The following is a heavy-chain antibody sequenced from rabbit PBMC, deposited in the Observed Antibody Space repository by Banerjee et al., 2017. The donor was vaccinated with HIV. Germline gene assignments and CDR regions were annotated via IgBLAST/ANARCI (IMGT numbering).Heavy chain of an antibody. CDR1: GFDFSSYG. D-gene: IGHD4-1*01. CDR3: VRDLGYYSSGWGL. V-gene: IGHV1S47*01. Sequence: QEQLVESGGGLVQPGGSLKLSCKASGFDFSSYGVSWVRQAPGKGLEWIGYIDPVFGSTYYASWVNGRFTISSHNAQNTLYLQLNSLTAADTATYFCVRDLGYYSSGWGLWGPGTLVTVS. CDR2: IDPVFGST. J-gene: IGHJ4*01.